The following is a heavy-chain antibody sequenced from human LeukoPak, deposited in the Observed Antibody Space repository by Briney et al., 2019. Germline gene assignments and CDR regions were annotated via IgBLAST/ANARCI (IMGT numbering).Heavy chain of an antibody. D-gene: IGHD3-3*01. CDR3: AGGFLEWFTYYCYGMDV. J-gene: IGHJ6*02. Sequence: PSETLSLTCTVSGGSISSYYWSWIRQPPGKGLEWIGYIYYSGSTNYNPSLKSRVTISVDTSKNQFSLKLSSVTAADTAVYYCAGGFLEWFTYYCYGMDVWGQGTTVTVSS. V-gene: IGHV4-59*01. CDR2: IYYSGST. CDR1: GGSISSYY.